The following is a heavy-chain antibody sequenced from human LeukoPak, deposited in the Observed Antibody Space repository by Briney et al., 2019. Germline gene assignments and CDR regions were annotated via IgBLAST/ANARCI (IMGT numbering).Heavy chain of an antibody. CDR2: MSTDGSSK. J-gene: IGHJ4*02. V-gene: IGHV3-74*01. Sequence: GGSLRLSCAASGFTFSSYWMHWVRQAPGKGLVWVSRMSTDGSSKTYADSVKGRFTISRDNAKNTLFLQMNSLRAEDTAVYYCAGHHQAYSRTYWGQGTLVTASS. CDR3: AGHHQAYSRTY. D-gene: IGHD6-13*01. CDR1: GFTFSSYW.